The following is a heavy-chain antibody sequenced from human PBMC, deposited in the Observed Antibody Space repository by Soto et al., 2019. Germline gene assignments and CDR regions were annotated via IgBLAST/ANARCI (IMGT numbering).Heavy chain of an antibody. D-gene: IGHD2-15*01. CDR2: ISSSSSYI. J-gene: IGHJ4*02. CDR1: GFTFSSYS. CDR3: ARDFASGRDGGDY. Sequence: EVQLVESGGGLVKPGGSLRLSCAASGFTFSSYSMNWVRQAPGKGLEWVSSISSSSSYIYYADSVKGRFTISRDNAKNPLYLQMNSLRAEDTAVYYCARDFASGRDGGDYWGQGTLVTVSS. V-gene: IGHV3-21*01.